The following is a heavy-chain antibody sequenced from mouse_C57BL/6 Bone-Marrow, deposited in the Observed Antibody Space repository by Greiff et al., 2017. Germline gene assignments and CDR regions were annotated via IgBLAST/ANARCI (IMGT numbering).Heavy chain of an antibody. CDR3: GRGSGAY. CDR2: IRNKANGYTT. Sequence: VQLKESGGGLVQPGGSLSLSCAASGFTFTDYYMSWVRQPPGKALEWLGFIRNKANGYTTEYSASVKGRFTISRDNSQSILYLQMNALGAEDSATYYCGRGSGAYWGQGTLVTVSA. D-gene: IGHD1-1*02. CDR1: GFTFTDYY. J-gene: IGHJ3*01. V-gene: IGHV7-3*01.